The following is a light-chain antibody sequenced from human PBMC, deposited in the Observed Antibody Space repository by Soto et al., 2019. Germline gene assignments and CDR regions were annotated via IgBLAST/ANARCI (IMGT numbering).Light chain of an antibody. Sequence: QSVLTQPPSVSGAPGQRVTISCTGSSSNIGAGYDVHWYQQLPGTAPKLLIYGNSNRPSEVPDRFSGSKSGTSASLAITGLQAEDEADYYCQSYDISLSGWNVFGTGTKLTVL. V-gene: IGLV1-40*01. CDR1: SSNIGAGYD. CDR2: GNS. J-gene: IGLJ1*01. CDR3: QSYDISLSGWNV.